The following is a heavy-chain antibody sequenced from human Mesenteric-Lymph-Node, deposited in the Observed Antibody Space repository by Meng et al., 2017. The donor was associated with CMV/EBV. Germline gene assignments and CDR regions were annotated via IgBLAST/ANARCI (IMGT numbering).Heavy chain of an antibody. V-gene: IGHV4-59*01. CDR3: GRDSLGYCSSTSCWYNWFDP. J-gene: IGHJ5*02. CDR2: IYYSGST. Sequence: SETLSLTCTVSGGSISSYYWSWIRQPPGKGLEWIGYIYYSGSTNYNPSLKSRVTISVDTSKNQFSLKLSSVTAADTAVYYCGRDSLGYCSSTSCWYNWFDPWGQGTLVTVSS. CDR1: GGSISSYY. D-gene: IGHD2-2*01.